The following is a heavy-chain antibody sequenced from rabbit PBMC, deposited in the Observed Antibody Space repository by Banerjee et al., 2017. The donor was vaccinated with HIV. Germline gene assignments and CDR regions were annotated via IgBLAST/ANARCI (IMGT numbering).Heavy chain of an antibody. D-gene: IGHD4-1*01. CDR1: GFSFSSSYY. CDR3: ARDSSGWGTTRLDL. CDR2: IYTSSGST. J-gene: IGHJ3*01. V-gene: IGHV1S43*01. Sequence: QSLEESGGDLVKPGASLTLTCTASGFSFSSSYYMCWVRQAPGKGLELIACIYTSSGSTWYASWVNGRFTISRSTSLNTVDLKMTSLTAADTATYFCARDSSGWGTTRLDLWGPGTLVTVS.